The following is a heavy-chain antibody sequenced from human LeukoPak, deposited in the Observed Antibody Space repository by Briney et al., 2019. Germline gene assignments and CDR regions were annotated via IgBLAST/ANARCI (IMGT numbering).Heavy chain of an antibody. J-gene: IGHJ6*03. Sequence: SETLSLTCAVYGGSFSGYYWSWIRQPPGKGLEWIGSIYYSGSTYYNPSLKSRVTISVDTSKNQFSLKLSSVTAADTAVYYCARRGSHYYYYMDVWGKGTTVTISS. D-gene: IGHD5-12*01. CDR2: IYYSGST. CDR3: ARRGSHYYYYMDV. V-gene: IGHV4-34*01. CDR1: GGSFSGYY.